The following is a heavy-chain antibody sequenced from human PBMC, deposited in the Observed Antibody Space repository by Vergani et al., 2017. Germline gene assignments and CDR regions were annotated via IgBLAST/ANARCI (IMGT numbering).Heavy chain of an antibody. J-gene: IGHJ6*03. CDR2: IIPIFGTA. CDR3: AADSSSGYGDYYCYYMDV. D-gene: IGHD6-13*01. V-gene: IGHV1-69*01. Sequence: QVQLVQSGAEVKKPGSSVKVSCKASGGTFSSYAISWVRQAPGQGVEWMGVIIPIFGTANYAQKFQGRVTITADESTSTAYMELSRLRSEDTAVYYCAADSSSGYGDYYCYYMDVWGKGTTVTVSS. CDR1: GGTFSSYA.